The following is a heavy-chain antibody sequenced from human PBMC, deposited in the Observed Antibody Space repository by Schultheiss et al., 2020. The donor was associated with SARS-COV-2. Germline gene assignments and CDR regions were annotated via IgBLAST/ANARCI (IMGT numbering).Heavy chain of an antibody. Sequence: ASVKVSCKASGYTFTSYDINWVRQATGQGLEWMVWMNPNSGNTGYAQKFQGRVTITRDTSASTAYMELSSLRSEDTAVYYCASRGGLRTGGNWGQGTLVTVSS. CDR2: MNPNSGNT. D-gene: IGHD3-16*01. V-gene: IGHV1-8*01. J-gene: IGHJ4*02. CDR1: GYTFTSYD. CDR3: ASRGGLRTGGN.